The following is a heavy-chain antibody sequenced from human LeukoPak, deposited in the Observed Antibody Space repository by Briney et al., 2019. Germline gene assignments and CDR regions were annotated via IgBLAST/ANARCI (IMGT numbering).Heavy chain of an antibody. CDR3: ARESRPYSSGSPDY. Sequence: PGGSLRLSCAASGFKFGIYSMHWVRQAPGKGLEWVSVIYSGGSTYYADSVKGRFTISRDNSKNTLYLQMNSLRAEDTAVYYCARESRPYSSGSPDYWGQGTLVTVSS. CDR1: GFKFGIYS. V-gene: IGHV3-66*01. D-gene: IGHD6-19*01. CDR2: IYSGGST. J-gene: IGHJ4*02.